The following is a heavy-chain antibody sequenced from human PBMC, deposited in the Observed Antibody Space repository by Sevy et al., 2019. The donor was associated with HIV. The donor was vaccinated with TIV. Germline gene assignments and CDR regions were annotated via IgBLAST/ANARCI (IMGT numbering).Heavy chain of an antibody. CDR2: ITWNGVST. V-gene: IGHV3-20*04. CDR3: ARGHSSDYHYYMDV. J-gene: IGHJ6*03. Sequence: GGSLRLSCAASGFIFDDYGMSWVRQVRGKGLEWVSGITWNGVSTGYADSVKGRFTISRDNAKNSLYLQMNSLRAEDTALYYCARGHSSDYHYYMDVWGKGTTVTVSS. CDR1: GFIFDDYG. D-gene: IGHD3-10*01.